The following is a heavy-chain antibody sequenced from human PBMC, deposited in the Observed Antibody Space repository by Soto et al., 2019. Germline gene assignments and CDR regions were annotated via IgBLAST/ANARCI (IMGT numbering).Heavy chain of an antibody. CDR2: IDAGIGNT. J-gene: IGHJ5*02. V-gene: IGHV1-3*01. CDR3: AKSTQVVGAFFAWFDP. Sequence: QVQLVQSGAELKKPGASVKVSCKASGYIFTSYAIHWVRQAPGQGLVWLGWIDAGIGNTKYSQKFHGRVTISRDTCANKVYMELSSLESEYTAIYYCAKSTQVVGAFFAWFDPLGQGTLGTVSS. CDR1: GYIFTSYA. D-gene: IGHD1-26*01.